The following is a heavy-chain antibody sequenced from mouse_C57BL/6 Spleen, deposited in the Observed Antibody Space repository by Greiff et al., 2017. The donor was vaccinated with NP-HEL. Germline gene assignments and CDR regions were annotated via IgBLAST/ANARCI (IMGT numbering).Heavy chain of an antibody. Sequence: QVQLKESGAELVRPGASVKLSCKASGYTFTDYYINWVKQRPGQGLEWIARIYPGSGNTYYNEKFKGKATLTAEKSSSTAYMQLSSLTSEDSAVYFGARRDYYGSIYAMDYWGQGTSVTVSA. D-gene: IGHD1-1*01. V-gene: IGHV1-76*01. J-gene: IGHJ4*01. CDR2: IYPGSGNT. CDR1: GYTFTDYY. CDR3: ARRDYYGSIYAMDY.